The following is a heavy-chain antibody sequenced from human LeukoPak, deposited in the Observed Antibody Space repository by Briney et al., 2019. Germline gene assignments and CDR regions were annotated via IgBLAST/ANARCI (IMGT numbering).Heavy chain of an antibody. J-gene: IGHJ4*02. CDR3: AKKVYYDSSGYIDY. D-gene: IGHD3-22*01. CDR2: ISGSGGST. V-gene: IGHV3-23*01. Sequence: AGGSLRLSCAASGFTFSSYAMSWVRQAPGKGLEWVSAISGSGGSTYYAASVKGRFTISRDNSKNTLYLQMNSLRAEDTAVYYCAKKVYYDSSGYIDYWGQGTLVTVSS. CDR1: GFTFSSYA.